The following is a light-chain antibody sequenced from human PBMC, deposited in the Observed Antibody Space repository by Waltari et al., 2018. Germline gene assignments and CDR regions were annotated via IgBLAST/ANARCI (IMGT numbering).Light chain of an antibody. CDR1: QRISSY. CDR3: QQTYRLIT. J-gene: IGKJ3*01. Sequence: DIQMTQSPSFLSASVGDRVTITCRASQRISSYLNWYQMKPGTAPELLIYGASTVQSGVPSRFSGSGFGTDFTLTISSLQPEDFATYYCQQTYRLITFGPGTKV. CDR2: GAS. V-gene: IGKV1-39*01.